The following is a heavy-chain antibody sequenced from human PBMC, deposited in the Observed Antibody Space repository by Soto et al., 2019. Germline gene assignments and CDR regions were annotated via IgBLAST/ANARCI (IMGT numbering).Heavy chain of an antibody. V-gene: IGHV3-11*01. CDR1: GFTFSDYY. D-gene: IGHD2-2*01. CDR2: ISSSGSTI. CDR3: ARVPLSSYCSSTSCYDYYYYYMDV. Sequence: GGSLRLSCAASGFTFSDYYMSWIRQAPGKGLEWVSYISSSGSTIYYADSVKGRFTISRDNAKNSLYLQMNSLRAEDTAVYYCARVPLSSYCSSTSCYDYYYYYMDVWGKGTTVTVSS. J-gene: IGHJ6*03.